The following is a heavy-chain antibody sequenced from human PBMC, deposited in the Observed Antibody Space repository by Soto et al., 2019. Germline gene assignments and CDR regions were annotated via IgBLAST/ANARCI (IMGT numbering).Heavy chain of an antibody. J-gene: IGHJ4*02. V-gene: IGHV2-5*02. Sequence: QITLKESGPALVKPTETLTLRCTFSGFSFSASGVAVGWIRQPPGEALEWIAHVYWDGSKRYNQSLTNRLSIVKDTVRNQVVLTMYNVEPADTGTYYCIHRIEAARYFDFWGQGTLVTVSS. CDR3: IHRIEAARYFDF. CDR1: GFSFSASGVA. CDR2: VYWDGSK. D-gene: IGHD1-20*01.